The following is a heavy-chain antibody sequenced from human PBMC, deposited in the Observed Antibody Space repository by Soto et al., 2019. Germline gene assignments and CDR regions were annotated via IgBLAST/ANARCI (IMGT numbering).Heavy chain of an antibody. D-gene: IGHD6-19*01. CDR1: GFTFSSYA. V-gene: IGHV3-23*01. Sequence: GGSLRLSCAASGFTFSSYAMSWVRQAPGKGLEWVSAISGSGGSTYYADSVKGRFTISRDNSKNTLYLQMNSLRAEDTAVYYCAKSQWLVSLRPNNFDYWGQGTLVTVSS. J-gene: IGHJ4*02. CDR3: AKSQWLVSLRPNNFDY. CDR2: ISGSGGST.